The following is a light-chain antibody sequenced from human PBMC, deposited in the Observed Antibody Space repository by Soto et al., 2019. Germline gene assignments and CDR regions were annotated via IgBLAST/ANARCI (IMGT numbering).Light chain of an antibody. V-gene: IGKV3-15*01. CDR2: AAS. J-gene: IGKJ1*01. CDR1: HNVNHN. CDR3: WQYCKGQT. Sequence: EVILTQSPATLSVSPGESVTLSCRASHNVNHNLAWYQQNAGQAPSILIYAASVRAPGIPVRFSGSGSATEFTLTIGSLESDAFAFDLCWQYCKGQTFGQANKVEF.